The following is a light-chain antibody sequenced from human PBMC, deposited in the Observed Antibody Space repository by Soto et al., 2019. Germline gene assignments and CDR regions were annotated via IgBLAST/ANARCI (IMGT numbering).Light chain of an antibody. CDR2: WAS. CDR1: QSVSTW. Sequence: DIQMTQSPSTLSASVGDRVTITCRASQSVSTWLAWYQQKPGKAPKILIYWASSLESGVPSRFSGSGSGTEFTLTTSSLQPEDFATYYCQHYSIFPWTFGQGTKVEIK. V-gene: IGKV1-5*03. J-gene: IGKJ1*01. CDR3: QHYSIFPWT.